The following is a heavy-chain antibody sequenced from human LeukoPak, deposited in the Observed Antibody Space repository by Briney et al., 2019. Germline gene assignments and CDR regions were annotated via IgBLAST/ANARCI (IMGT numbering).Heavy chain of an antibody. Sequence: ASVKVSCKASGYTFTSYYMHWVRQAPGQGLEWMGIINPRGGSTSYAQKFQGRVTMTRDTSTSTVYMELSSLRSEDTAVYYCARAGSRMAVAGDAFDIWGQGTMVTISS. J-gene: IGHJ3*02. CDR1: GYTFTSYY. D-gene: IGHD6-19*01. V-gene: IGHV1-46*01. CDR3: ARAGSRMAVAGDAFDI. CDR2: INPRGGST.